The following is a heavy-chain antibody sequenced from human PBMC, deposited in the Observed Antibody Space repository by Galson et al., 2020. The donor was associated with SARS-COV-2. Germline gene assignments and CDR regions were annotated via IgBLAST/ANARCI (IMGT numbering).Heavy chain of an antibody. V-gene: IGHV3-30*04. CDR1: GFTITNYA. CDR2: ISHDGRIA. Sequence: GGSLRLSCAASGFTITNYAIHWVRQAPGKGLEWVAVISHDGRIAVYADSVKGRFTISRDNSENMLFLQMDSLRADDTAVYYCARDVSGGASDIWGQGTMVTVSS. J-gene: IGHJ3*02. CDR3: ARDVSGGASDI. D-gene: IGHD1-26*01.